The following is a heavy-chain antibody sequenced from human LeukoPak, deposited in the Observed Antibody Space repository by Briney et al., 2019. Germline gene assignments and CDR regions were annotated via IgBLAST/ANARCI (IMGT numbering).Heavy chain of an antibody. Sequence: GGSLRLSCAASGFTFSGYDMHWVRQAPGKGLEWVAFIRYDGSNKYYTDSVKGRFTISRDNSKNTLYLQMNSLRPEDTAVYYCAKASAIDYWGQGTLVTVFS. V-gene: IGHV3-30*02. CDR1: GFTFSGYD. CDR3: AKASAIDY. CDR2: IRYDGSNK. J-gene: IGHJ4*02.